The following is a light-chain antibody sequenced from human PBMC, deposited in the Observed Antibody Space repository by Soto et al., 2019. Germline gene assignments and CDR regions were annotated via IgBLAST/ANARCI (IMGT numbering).Light chain of an antibody. J-gene: IGLJ3*02. Sequence: QSVRTRPPSVSGAPGQRVTISCTGSSSNIGAGYDVHWYQQLPGTAPKLLIYGNSNRPSGVPDRFSGSKSGTSASLAITGLQAEDEADYYCQSYDSSLSGWVFGGGTKLTVL. CDR3: QSYDSSLSGWV. V-gene: IGLV1-40*01. CDR2: GNS. CDR1: SSNIGAGYD.